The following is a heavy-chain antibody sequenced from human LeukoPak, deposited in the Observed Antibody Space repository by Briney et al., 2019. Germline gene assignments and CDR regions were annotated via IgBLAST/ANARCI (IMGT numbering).Heavy chain of an antibody. J-gene: IGHJ4*02. D-gene: IGHD6-19*01. CDR3: AGERGEEYSSGWYKRNYFDN. Sequence: PSETLSLTCTVSGDSFSSVTDYWAWIRQPPGKGLEWIASGDYSGGTYYNPSLESRVAISADMSTNQFSLKLTSVTGADTAVYYCAGERGEEYSSGWYKRNYFDNWGQGIRVTVSS. V-gene: IGHV4-39*07. CDR2: GDYSGGT. CDR1: GDSFSSVTDY.